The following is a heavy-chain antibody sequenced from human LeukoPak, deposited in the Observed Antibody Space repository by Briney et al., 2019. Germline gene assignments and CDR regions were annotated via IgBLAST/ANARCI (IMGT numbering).Heavy chain of an antibody. CDR2: ISAYNGNT. CDR3: ARVTIHYDIFEWLDV. J-gene: IGHJ6*02. CDR1: GYTFTSYG. Sequence: ASVKVSCKASGYTFTSYGISWVRPAPGQGLEWMGWISAYNGNTNYAQKLQGRVTMTTDTSTSTAYLELRSLRSDDTAVYYCARVTIHYDIFEWLDVWGQGTTVTVSS. V-gene: IGHV1-18*01. D-gene: IGHD3-9*01.